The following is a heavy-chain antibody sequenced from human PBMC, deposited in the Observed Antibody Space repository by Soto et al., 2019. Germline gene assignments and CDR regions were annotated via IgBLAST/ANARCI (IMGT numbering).Heavy chain of an antibody. Sequence: SVKVSCKASGDTFSFYTINWVRQAPGLGLEWVGRINPILSMSNYAQKFQGRVTMTADKSTNTAYMELRSLRSEDTAMYFCATSYGSGYRAFDSWGQGALVTVS. CDR3: ATSYGSGYRAFDS. D-gene: IGHD3-10*01. CDR2: INPILSMS. J-gene: IGHJ4*02. V-gene: IGHV1-69*02. CDR1: GDTFSFYT.